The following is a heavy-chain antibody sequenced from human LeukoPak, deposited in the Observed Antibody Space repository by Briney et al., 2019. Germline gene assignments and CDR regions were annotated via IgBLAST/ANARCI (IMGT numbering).Heavy chain of an antibody. CDR1: GFTLSSNY. CDR3: ARRRMATFDY. D-gene: IGHD5-24*01. CDR2: IYSGGST. V-gene: IGHV3-53*01. J-gene: IGHJ4*02. Sequence: GGSLRLSCAASGFTLSSNYMSWVCQAPGKGLEWVSVIYSGGSTYYADSVKGRFTISRDNSKNTLYLQMNSLRAEDTAVYYCARRRMATFDYWGQGTLVTVSS.